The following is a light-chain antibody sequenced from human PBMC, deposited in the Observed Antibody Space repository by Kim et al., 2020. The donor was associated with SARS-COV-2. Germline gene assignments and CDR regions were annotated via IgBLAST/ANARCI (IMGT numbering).Light chain of an antibody. CDR1: TSNIGSTS. Sequence: GQRVTISCPGSTSNIGSTSVSWYQQLPGTAPKLLIYRNDQRPSGVPDRFSGSKSGASASLAISGLRSEDEADYYCAAWDDSLSGRVFGGGTQLTVL. J-gene: IGLJ3*02. CDR2: RND. V-gene: IGLV1-47*01. CDR3: AAWDDSLSGRV.